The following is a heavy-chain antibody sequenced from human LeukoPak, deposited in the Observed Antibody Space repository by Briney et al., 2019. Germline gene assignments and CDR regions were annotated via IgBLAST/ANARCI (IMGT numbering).Heavy chain of an antibody. Sequence: PGGSLRLSCAASGFTFSSYSMTWVRQAPGKGLEWVSYISSSSSTIYYADSVKGRFTISRDNAKNSLYLQMNSLRDEDTAVYYCARGPVYYYDSSGYYDYWGQGTLVTVSS. V-gene: IGHV3-48*02. D-gene: IGHD3-22*01. CDR3: ARGPVYYYDSSGYYDY. J-gene: IGHJ4*02. CDR2: ISSSSSTI. CDR1: GFTFSSYS.